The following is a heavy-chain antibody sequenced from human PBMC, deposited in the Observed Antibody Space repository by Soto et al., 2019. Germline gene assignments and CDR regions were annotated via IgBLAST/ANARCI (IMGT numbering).Heavy chain of an antibody. V-gene: IGHV1-8*01. CDR3: AIVGMTLQLHYYYYGMDV. Sequence: ASVKVSCKASGYTFTSYYINWVREATGQGLEWMGWMNPNSGNTGYAQKFQGRVTMTRNTSISTAYMELSSLRSEDTAVYYCAIVGMTLQLHYYYYGMDVWGQGTTVTVSS. CDR1: GYTFTSYY. J-gene: IGHJ6*02. CDR2: MNPNSGNT. D-gene: IGHD1-1*01.